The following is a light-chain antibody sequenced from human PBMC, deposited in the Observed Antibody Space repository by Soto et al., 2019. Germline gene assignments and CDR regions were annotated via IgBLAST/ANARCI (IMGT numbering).Light chain of an antibody. CDR2: GAS. Sequence: EIVLTQSPGTLSLSPGERATLSCRASQSVSSSYLAWYQQKPGQAPRILIYGASSRDTGIPDMFSGSGSGTDFTLPISRLEPEEFAEFYCQQYGSSPVTFGGGNQLAIK. CDR1: QSVSSSY. J-gene: IGKJ4*01. V-gene: IGKV3-20*01. CDR3: QQYGSSPVT.